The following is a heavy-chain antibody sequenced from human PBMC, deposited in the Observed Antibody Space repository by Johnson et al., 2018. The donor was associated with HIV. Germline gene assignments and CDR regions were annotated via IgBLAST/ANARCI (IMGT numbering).Heavy chain of an antibody. CDR2: ISGSGGTT. CDR3: AKADHSSGWYLAFDI. CDR1: GFTFDDYG. D-gene: IGHD6-19*01. J-gene: IGHJ3*02. V-gene: IGHV3-23*04. Sequence: VQLVESGGGVVRPGGSLRLSCAASGFTFDDYGMSWVRQAPGKGLEWVSTISGSGGTTYYADSGKGRFTISRDNSKNTLYLQKNSLRAEDTAVYYCAKADHSSGWYLAFDIWGQGTMVTVSS.